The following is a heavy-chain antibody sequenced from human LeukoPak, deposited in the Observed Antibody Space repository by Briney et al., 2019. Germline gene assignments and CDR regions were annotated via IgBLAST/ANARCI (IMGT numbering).Heavy chain of an antibody. J-gene: IGHJ3*02. V-gene: IGHV3-30*18. CDR2: ISYDGSNK. CDR1: LFTFSSYG. Sequence: GGSLRLSSAASLFTFSSYGMHCVPQTPDKGLESVADISYDGSNKYHADSVKGRFTISRDNSKNTLYLQMNSLRAEDTAVYYCAKELHYYGSGSYSHWGPLGNDAFDIWGQGTMVTVSS. CDR3: AKELHYYGSGSYSHWGPLGNDAFDI. D-gene: IGHD3-10*01.